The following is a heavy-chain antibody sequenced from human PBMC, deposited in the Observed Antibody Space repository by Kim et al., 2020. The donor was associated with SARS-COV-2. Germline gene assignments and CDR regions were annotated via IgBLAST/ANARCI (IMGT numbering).Heavy chain of an antibody. Sequence: ASVKVSCEASGYTFTGYYMYWVRQAPGQGLEWMGRIDLNSGDTDYAQNFQGRVALTRDTSITTAYMELRRLTYDDTAVYYCARGALLWFGEPFDYWGQG. CDR2: IDLNSGDT. CDR3: ARGALLWFGEPFDY. V-gene: IGHV1-2*06. J-gene: IGHJ4*02. D-gene: IGHD3-10*01. CDR1: GYTFTGYY.